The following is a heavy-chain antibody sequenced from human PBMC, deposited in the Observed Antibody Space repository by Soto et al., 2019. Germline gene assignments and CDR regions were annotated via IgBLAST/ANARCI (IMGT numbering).Heavy chain of an antibody. CDR2: INPSGST. J-gene: IGHJ6*03. D-gene: IGHD2-2*01. CDR1: GGSFSGYY. CDR3: ARGHRVVVVPAAPGHYYYMDV. V-gene: IGHV4-34*01. Sequence: QVQLQQWGAGLLKPSETLSLTCAVYGGSFSGYYWSWIRQPPGKGLEGIGEINPSGSTNYNPSLKSRVTISVDTSKNQFSSELISVTAAGTAVYYCARGHRVVVVPAAPGHYYYMDVWGKGTTVTVSS.